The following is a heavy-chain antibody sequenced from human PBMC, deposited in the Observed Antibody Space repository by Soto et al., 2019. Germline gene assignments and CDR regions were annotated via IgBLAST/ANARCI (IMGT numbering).Heavy chain of an antibody. D-gene: IGHD2-2*01. Sequence: QVQLQESGPGLVKPSQTLSLTCTVSGGSISSGDYYWSWIRQPPGKGLEWIGYIYYSGSTYYNPSLNSRVTISVDTSKNQFSLKLSSVTAADTAVYYCARDSIVVVPAEGVPQYYYGMDVWGQGTTVTVSS. J-gene: IGHJ6*02. CDR1: GGSISSGDYY. CDR3: ARDSIVVVPAEGVPQYYYGMDV. V-gene: IGHV4-30-4*01. CDR2: IYYSGST.